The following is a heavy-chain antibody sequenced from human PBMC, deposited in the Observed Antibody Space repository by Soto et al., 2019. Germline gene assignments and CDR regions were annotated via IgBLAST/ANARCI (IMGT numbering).Heavy chain of an antibody. Sequence: GGSLRLSCAASGFTFSSYGMHWVRQAPGKGLEWVAVISYDGSNKYYADSVKGRFTISRDNSKNTLYLQMNSLRAEDTAVYYYAKESCSSTSGPPNYYYYYYMDVWGKGTTVTVSS. V-gene: IGHV3-30*18. J-gene: IGHJ6*03. D-gene: IGHD2-2*01. CDR3: AKESCSSTSGPPNYYYYYYMDV. CDR1: GFTFSSYG. CDR2: ISYDGSNK.